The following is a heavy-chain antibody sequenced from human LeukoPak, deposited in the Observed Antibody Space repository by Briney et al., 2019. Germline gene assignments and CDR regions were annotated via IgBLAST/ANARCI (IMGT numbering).Heavy chain of an antibody. Sequence: GGSLRLSCAASGFTFSSYGMHWVRQAPGKGLEWVAVISYDGSNKYYADSVKGRFTISRDNSKNTLYLQMNSLRAEDTAVYYCAKDRNPRIQLWLPAPFDYWGQGTLVTVSS. D-gene: IGHD5-18*01. CDR2: ISYDGSNK. CDR1: GFTFSSYG. J-gene: IGHJ4*02. CDR3: AKDRNPRIQLWLPAPFDY. V-gene: IGHV3-30*18.